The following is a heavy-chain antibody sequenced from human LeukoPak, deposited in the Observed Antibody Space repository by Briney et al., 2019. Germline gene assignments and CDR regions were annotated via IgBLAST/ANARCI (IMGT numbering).Heavy chain of an antibody. CDR2: ISGSGGST. CDR1: GFTFSSYA. J-gene: IGHJ4*02. D-gene: IGHD3-3*01. CDR3: AKEPCYDFWSGYYTHQFDY. V-gene: IGHV3-23*01. Sequence: GGSLRLSCAASGFTFSSYAMSWVRQAPGKGLEWVSAISGSGGSTYYADSVKGRFTISRDNSKNTLYLQMNSLRAEDTAVYYCAKEPCYDFWSGYYTHQFDYWGQGTLVTVSS.